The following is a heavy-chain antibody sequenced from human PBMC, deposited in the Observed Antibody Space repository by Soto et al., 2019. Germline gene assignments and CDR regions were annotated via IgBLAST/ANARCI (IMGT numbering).Heavy chain of an antibody. J-gene: IGHJ3*01. CDR2: IWYDGSNK. V-gene: IGHV3-33*01. D-gene: IGHD3-10*01. CDR1: GFSFSSYG. CDR3: ARDGSGDRHAFDL. Sequence: GGSLRLSCAASGFSFSSYGMHWVRQAPGKGLEWVAVIWYDGSNKYYADSVKGRFTISRDNSKNTLYLLMNSLRAEDTAVYYCARDGSGDRHAFDLWCQGTMVSDSS.